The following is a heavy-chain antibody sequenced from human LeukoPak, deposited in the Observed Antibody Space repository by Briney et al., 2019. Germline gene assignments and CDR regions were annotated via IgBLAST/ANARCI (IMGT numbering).Heavy chain of an antibody. Sequence: GGSLRLSCVASGFTFSSYAMSWVRQAPGKGLEGVSAISGSGGSTYYADSVKGRFTISRDNSKNTLYLQMNSLRAEDTAVYYCAKDLTMVRGVLDYWGQGTLVTVSS. D-gene: IGHD3-10*01. CDR1: GFTFSSYA. J-gene: IGHJ4*02. CDR3: AKDLTMVRGVLDY. V-gene: IGHV3-23*01. CDR2: ISGSGGST.